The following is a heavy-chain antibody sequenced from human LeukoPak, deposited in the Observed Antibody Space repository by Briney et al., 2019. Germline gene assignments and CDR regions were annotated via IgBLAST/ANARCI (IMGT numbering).Heavy chain of an antibody. CDR2: ISSSGSTI. CDR3: ARVYGGNIYFFDY. J-gene: IGHJ4*02. CDR1: GFTFSSYE. V-gene: IGHV3-48*03. Sequence: GGSLRLSCAASGFTFSSYEMNWVRQAPGKGLEWVSYISSSGSTIYYADSVKGRFTISRDNAKNSLYLQMNSLRAEDTAVYYCARVYGGNIYFFDYWGLGTLVTVSS. D-gene: IGHD4-23*01.